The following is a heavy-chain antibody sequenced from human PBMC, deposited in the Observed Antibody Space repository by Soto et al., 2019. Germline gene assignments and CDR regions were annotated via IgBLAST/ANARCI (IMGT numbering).Heavy chain of an antibody. D-gene: IGHD3-3*01. V-gene: IGHV3-23*01. Sequence: PGGSLRLSCAASGFAFISYAMIWFRHAPGKGLEWVSAISGSGGSTYYADSVKGRFTISRDNSKNTLYLQMNSLRAEDTAVYYCAKASGLFGDAFDIWGQGTMVTVSS. CDR2: ISGSGGST. CDR3: AKASGLFGDAFDI. CDR1: GFAFISYA. J-gene: IGHJ3*02.